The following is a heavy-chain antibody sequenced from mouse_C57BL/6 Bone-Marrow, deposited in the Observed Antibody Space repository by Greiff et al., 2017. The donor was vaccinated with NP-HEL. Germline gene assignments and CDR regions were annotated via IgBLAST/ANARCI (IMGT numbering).Heavy chain of an antibody. D-gene: IGHD1-1*01. CDR2: IWRGGST. Sequence: QVQLQQSGPGLVQPSQSLSITCTVSGFSLTSYGVHWVRQSPGKGLEWLGVIWRGGSTDYNAAFMSRLSITKDNSKSQVFFKMNSLQADDTAIYYCAKNSLYYYGSSGYFDYWGQGTTLTVSS. J-gene: IGHJ2*01. V-gene: IGHV2-5*01. CDR3: AKNSLYYYGSSGYFDY. CDR1: GFSLTSYG.